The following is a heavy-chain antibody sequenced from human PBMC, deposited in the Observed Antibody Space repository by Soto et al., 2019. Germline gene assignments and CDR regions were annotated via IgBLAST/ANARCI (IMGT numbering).Heavy chain of an antibody. CDR2: IVVGSGNT. Sequence: SVKVSCKASGGTFSSYAISWVRQARGQRLEWIGWIVVGSGNTNYAQKFQERVTITRDMSTSTAYMELSSLRSEDTAVYYCAAAAAAGTGWFDPWGQGTLVTVSS. CDR1: GGTFSSYA. CDR3: AAAAAAGTGWFDP. V-gene: IGHV1-58*02. D-gene: IGHD6-13*01. J-gene: IGHJ5*02.